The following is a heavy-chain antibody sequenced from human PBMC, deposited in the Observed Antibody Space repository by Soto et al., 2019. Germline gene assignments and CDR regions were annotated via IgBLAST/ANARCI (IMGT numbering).Heavy chain of an antibody. V-gene: IGHV1-18*01. J-gene: IGHJ6*02. CDR2: ISAYNGNT. Sequence: ASVKVSCKASGYTFTTYDLSWVRQAPGQGLEWMGWISAYNGNTNYAQNLQGRVTMTTDTSTSTAYMELRSLRSDDTAVYYCARVIGYYSNLDVGGQGPGVTVSS. CDR1: GYTFTTYD. CDR3: ARVIGYYSNLDV.